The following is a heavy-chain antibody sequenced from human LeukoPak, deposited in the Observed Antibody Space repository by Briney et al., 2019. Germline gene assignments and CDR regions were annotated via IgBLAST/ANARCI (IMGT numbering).Heavy chain of an antibody. V-gene: IGHV3-30*03. CDR2: ISYDATNK. CDR3: ARGGPFGYSAYDY. CDR1: GFTFSSYG. Sequence: GRSLRLSCAASGFTFSSYGMHWVRQAPGKGLEWVALISYDATNKYYADSVKGRFTISRDNSKNTLYLQMNSLRAEDTAVYYCARGGPFGYSAYDYWGQGTLVTVSS. D-gene: IGHD5-12*01. J-gene: IGHJ4*02.